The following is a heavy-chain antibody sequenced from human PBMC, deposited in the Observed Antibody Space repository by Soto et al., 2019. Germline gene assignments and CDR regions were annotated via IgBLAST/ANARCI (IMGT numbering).Heavy chain of an antibody. J-gene: IGHJ6*02. Sequence: ASVKVSCKVSGYTLTELSMNWVRQAPGKGLEWMGGFDPEDGETIYAQKFQGRVTMTEDTSTDTAYMELSSLRSEDTAVYYCATAVVGVVVPVARGYYYYYGMDVWGQGTTVTVSS. CDR3: ATAVVGVVVPVARGYYYYYGMDV. CDR1: GYTLTELS. V-gene: IGHV1-24*01. D-gene: IGHD2-2*01. CDR2: FDPEDGET.